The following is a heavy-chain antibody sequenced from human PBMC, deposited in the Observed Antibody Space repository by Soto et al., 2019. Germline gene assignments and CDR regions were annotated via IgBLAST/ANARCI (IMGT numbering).Heavy chain of an antibody. D-gene: IGHD3-9*01. J-gene: IGHJ4*02. V-gene: IGHV2-26*01. CDR3: ARIRGDRLVIANNPFDY. CDR1: GFSLSNARMG. Sequence: QVTLKESGPVLVKPTETLTLTCTVSGFSLSNARMGVSWIRQPPGKALEWLAHIFSNDEKSYSTSLKSRLTISKDTSKSQVVLTMTNMDPVDTATYYCARIRGDRLVIANNPFDYWRQGTLVTVSS. CDR2: IFSNDEK.